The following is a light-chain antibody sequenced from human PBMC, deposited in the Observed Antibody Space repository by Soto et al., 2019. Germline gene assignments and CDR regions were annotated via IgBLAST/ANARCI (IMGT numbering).Light chain of an antibody. CDR3: QQYNKWPRT. CDR1: QSVINN. CDR2: GAS. Sequence: ELVMTQSPATLSVSPGERATLSCWASQSVINNLAWYQQIRGQAPRLLIYGASTRATGIPARFSGSGSGIEFTLTITSLQSEDFAVYYCQQYNKWPRTFGQGTKVDIK. J-gene: IGKJ1*01. V-gene: IGKV3-15*01.